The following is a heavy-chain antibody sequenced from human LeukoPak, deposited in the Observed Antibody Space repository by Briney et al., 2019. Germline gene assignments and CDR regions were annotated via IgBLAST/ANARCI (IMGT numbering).Heavy chain of an antibody. CDR3: ARGRGYSYGPPDY. Sequence: SFTSYWIGWIRQPPGKGLEWIGSIYYSGSTYYNPSLKSRVTISVDTSKNQFSLKLSSVTAADTAVYYCARGRGYSYGPPDYWGQGTLVTVSS. CDR2: IYYSGST. V-gene: IGHV4-39*07. CDR1: SFTSYW. J-gene: IGHJ4*02. D-gene: IGHD5-18*01.